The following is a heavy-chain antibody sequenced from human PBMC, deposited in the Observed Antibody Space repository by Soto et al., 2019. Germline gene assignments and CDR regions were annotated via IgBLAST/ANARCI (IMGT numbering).Heavy chain of an antibody. D-gene: IGHD2-15*01. CDR3: ARDTGYCSGGSCYWYYYGMDV. V-gene: IGHV1-18*01. Sequence: GASVKVSCKASGYTFTSYGISWVRQAPGQGLEWMGWISAYNGNTNYAQKLQGRVTMTTDTSTSTAYMELRSLRSDDTAVYYCARDTGYCSGGSCYWYYYGMDVWGQGTTVTVSS. CDR2: ISAYNGNT. J-gene: IGHJ6*02. CDR1: GYTFTSYG.